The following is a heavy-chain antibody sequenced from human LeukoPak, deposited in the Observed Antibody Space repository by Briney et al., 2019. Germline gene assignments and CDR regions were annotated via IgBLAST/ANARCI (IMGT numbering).Heavy chain of an antibody. CDR3: ARVSYDILTGYSTWFDP. CDR1: GGSFSGYY. CDR2: INHSGST. J-gene: IGHJ5*02. V-gene: IGHV4-34*01. Sequence: SETLSLTCAVYGGSFSGYYWSWIRQPPGKGLEWIGEINHSGSTNYNPSLKSRVTISVDTSKNQFSLKLSSVTAADTAVYHCARVSYDILTGYSTWFDPWGQGTLVTVSS. D-gene: IGHD3-9*01.